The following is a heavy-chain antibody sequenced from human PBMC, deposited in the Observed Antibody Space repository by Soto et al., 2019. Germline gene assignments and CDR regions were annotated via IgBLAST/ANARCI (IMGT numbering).Heavy chain of an antibody. D-gene: IGHD1-7*01. Sequence: QITLKESGPPLVQPTQTLTLTCTFSGFSLSTSGVGVGWIRQPPGKALEWLAIIYWDDDKRYGPSMRSRLTITKDSSKNQVVLIMTNMDPVDTATYYCIHRHRQHSWNYVYFDYWGQGALVTVSS. CDR3: IHRHRQHSWNYVYFDY. CDR1: GFSLSTSGVG. J-gene: IGHJ4*02. V-gene: IGHV2-5*05. CDR2: IYWDDDK.